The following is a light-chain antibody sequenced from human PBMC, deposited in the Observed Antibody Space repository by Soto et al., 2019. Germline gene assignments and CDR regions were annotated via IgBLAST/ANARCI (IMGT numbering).Light chain of an antibody. CDR2: AAS. Sequence: DIQMTQSPSSLSASVGDRVTITCRASQSISTYLNWYQQKPGKAPNLLIFAASTLQSGVPSRFSGSGSGTDFTLTIRSLQPGDFATYYCQQSYTAPLTFGGGTKVDIK. V-gene: IGKV1-39*01. CDR3: QQSYTAPLT. J-gene: IGKJ4*01. CDR1: QSISTY.